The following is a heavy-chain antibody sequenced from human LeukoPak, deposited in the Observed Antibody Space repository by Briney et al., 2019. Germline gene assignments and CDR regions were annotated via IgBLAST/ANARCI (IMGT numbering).Heavy chain of an antibody. CDR1: RYTYTSYG. V-gene: IGHV1-18*01. CDR3: ARHRGYSAGWSDLDFDY. D-gene: IGHD6-19*01. CDR2: ISVYNGNT. J-gene: IGHJ4*02. Sequence: GSSVNVTLLGARYTYTSYGCNWDRQAPGQGLEWMGWISVYNGNTNSAQKLQGRVTMTTDTSTSTAHMELRSLRSDDTAVYYCARHRGYSAGWSDLDFDYQGQGTTVT.